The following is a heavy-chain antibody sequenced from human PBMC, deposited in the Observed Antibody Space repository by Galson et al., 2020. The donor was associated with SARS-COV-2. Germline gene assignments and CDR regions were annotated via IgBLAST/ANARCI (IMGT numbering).Heavy chain of an antibody. CDR3: AREVYYYDSSGTRTSDAFDI. CDR1: GGSVSSGSYY. J-gene: IGHJ3*02. D-gene: IGHD3-22*01. Sequence: ASETLSLTCTVSGGSVSSGSYYWSWIRQPPGQGLEWIGYIYYSGSTNYNPSLKGRVTISVDTSKNQFSLKLSSVTAADTAVYYCAREVYYYDSSGTRTSDAFDIWGQGAMVTVSS. V-gene: IGHV4-61*01. CDR2: IYYSGST.